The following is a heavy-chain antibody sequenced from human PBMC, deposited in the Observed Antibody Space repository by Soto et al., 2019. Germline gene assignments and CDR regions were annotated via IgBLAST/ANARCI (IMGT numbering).Heavy chain of an antibody. CDR2: IYYSGST. Sequence: SETLSLTCTVSGGSISSYYWSWIRQPPGKGLEWIGYIYYSGSTNYNPSLKSRVTISVDTSKNQFSLKLSSVTAADTAVYYCAGVEGTYYYDSRLRYYFDYWGQGTLVTVSS. V-gene: IGHV4-59*01. D-gene: IGHD3-22*01. CDR3: AGVEGTYYYDSRLRYYFDY. J-gene: IGHJ4*02. CDR1: GGSISSYY.